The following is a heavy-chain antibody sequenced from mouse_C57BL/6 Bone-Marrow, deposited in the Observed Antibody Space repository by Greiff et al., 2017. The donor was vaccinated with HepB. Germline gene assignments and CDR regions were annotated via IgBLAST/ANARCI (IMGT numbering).Heavy chain of an antibody. CDR1: GFTFSNYW. Sequence: DVKLQESGGGLVQPGGSMKLSCVASGFTFSNYWMNWVRQSPEKGLEWVAQIRLKSDNYATHYAESVKGRFTISRDDSKSSVYLQMNNLRAEDTGIYYCRRDYFDYWGQGTTLTVSS. V-gene: IGHV6-3*01. J-gene: IGHJ2*01. CDR3: RRDYFDY. CDR2: IRLKSDNYAT.